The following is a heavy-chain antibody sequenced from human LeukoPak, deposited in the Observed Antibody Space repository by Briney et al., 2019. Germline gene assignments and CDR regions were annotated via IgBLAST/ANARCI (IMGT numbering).Heavy chain of an antibody. V-gene: IGHV3-7*01. J-gene: IGHJ5*02. CDR2: IKQDGSEK. CDR1: GFTFSSYW. Sequence: GGSLRLSCTASGFTFSSYWMSWVRQAPGKGLEWVANIKQDGSEKYYVESVKGRFTISRDNAKNSLYLQMNSLRAEDTAVYYCASLYGDYGDNWFDPWGQGTLVTVSS. CDR3: ASLYGDYGDNWFDP. D-gene: IGHD4-17*01.